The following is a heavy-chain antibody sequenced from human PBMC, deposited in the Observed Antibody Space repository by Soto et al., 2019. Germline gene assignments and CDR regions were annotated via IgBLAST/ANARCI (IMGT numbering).Heavy chain of an antibody. V-gene: IGHV1-3*01. D-gene: IGHD2-15*01. Sequence: QVQLVQSGAEVKKPGASVKISCEASGYIFTTYIVHWVRQSPGQRLEWMGWINAGNGDTSYSQNFQGRGTFSRDTSASTAYMDLSSLRSEDSAVYYCARDKPNSAGYSMDVWGKGTTVTVSS. CDR2: INAGNGDT. CDR3: ARDKPNSAGYSMDV. CDR1: GYIFTTYI. J-gene: IGHJ6*03.